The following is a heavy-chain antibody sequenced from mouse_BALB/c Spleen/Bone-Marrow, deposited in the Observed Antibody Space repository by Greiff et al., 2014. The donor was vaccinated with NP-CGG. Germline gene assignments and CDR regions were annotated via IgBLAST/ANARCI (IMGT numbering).Heavy chain of an antibody. CDR1: GFTFSSFG. V-gene: IGHV5-17*02. Sequence: EVKLMESGGGLVQPGGSRKLSCAASGFTFSSFGMHWVRQAPEKGLEWVAYISTGSSTIYYADTVKGRFTISRDNPKNTLFLQMTSPRSEDTAMYYCARSDGAMDYWGQGTSVTVSS. CDR2: ISTGSSTI. J-gene: IGHJ4*01. D-gene: IGHD2-3*01. CDR3: ARSDGAMDY.